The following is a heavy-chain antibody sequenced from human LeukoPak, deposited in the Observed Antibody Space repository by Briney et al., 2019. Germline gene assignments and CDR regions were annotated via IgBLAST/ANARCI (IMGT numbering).Heavy chain of an antibody. D-gene: IGHD4-17*01. J-gene: IGHJ4*02. Sequence: GGSLRLSCAASGFTFSSYAMNWVRQAPGKGLEWVSYISISSSIIYYADSVKGRFTISRDNAKNSLYLQMNSLRAEDTAVYYCARVNYGDYLPSFDYWGQGTLVTVSS. CDR2: ISISSSII. CDR1: GFTFSSYA. V-gene: IGHV3-48*01. CDR3: ARVNYGDYLPSFDY.